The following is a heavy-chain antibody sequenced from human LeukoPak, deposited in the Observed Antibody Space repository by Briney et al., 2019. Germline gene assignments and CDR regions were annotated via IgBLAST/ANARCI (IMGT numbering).Heavy chain of an antibody. CDR3: ARGAGSYYDILTGYSYDAFDI. J-gene: IGHJ3*02. CDR1: GGTFSSYA. CDR2: IIPIFGTA. Sequence: VASVKVSCKASGGTFSSYAISWVRQAPGQGLEWMGGIIPIFGTANYAQKFQDRVTITADESTSTAYMELSSLRSEDTAVYYCARGAGSYYDILTGYSYDAFDIWGQGTMVTVSS. V-gene: IGHV1-69*13. D-gene: IGHD3-9*01.